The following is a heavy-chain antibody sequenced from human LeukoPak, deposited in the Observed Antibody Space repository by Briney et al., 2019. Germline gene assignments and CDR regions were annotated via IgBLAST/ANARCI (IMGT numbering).Heavy chain of an antibody. V-gene: IGHV1-18*01. CDR2: ISAYNGNT. J-gene: IGHJ4*02. D-gene: IGHD3-22*01. Sequence: ASVKVSCKASGYTFTSYGISWVRQAPGQGLEWMGWISAYNGNTNYAQKLQGRVTMTTDTSTSTAYMELRSLRSDDAAVYYCAREGHSTYYYDSSGYYFEDYWGQGTLVTVSS. CDR1: GYTFTSYG. CDR3: AREGHSTYYYDSSGYYFEDY.